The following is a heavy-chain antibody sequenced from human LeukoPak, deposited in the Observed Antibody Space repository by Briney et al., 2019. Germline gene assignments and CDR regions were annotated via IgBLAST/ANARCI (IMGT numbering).Heavy chain of an antibody. CDR2: IYYSGIT. J-gene: IGHJ4*02. Sequence: SETLSLTCTVSGGSISTYYWTWIRQPPGKGLEWIGFIYYSGITKYNPSLESRVTISLDMSKNQFSLRLSSVTAADTAVYYCVRRLAVTGKYFFDYWGQGTLVTVSS. CDR3: VRRLAVTGKYFFDY. CDR1: GGSISTYY. D-gene: IGHD6-19*01. V-gene: IGHV4-59*08.